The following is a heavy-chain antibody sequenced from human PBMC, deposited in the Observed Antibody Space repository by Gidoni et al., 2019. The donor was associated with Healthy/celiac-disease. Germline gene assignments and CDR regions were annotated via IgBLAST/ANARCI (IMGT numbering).Heavy chain of an antibody. D-gene: IGHD1-1*01. CDR3: ARAGFRSLGTIDY. Sequence: QVQLQESGPGLVKPSQTLSLTCTVSGGSLSSGDYYWSWIRQPPGKGLEWIGYIYYSGSTYYNPSLKSRVTISVDTSKNQFSLKLSSVTAADTAVYYCARAGFRSLGTIDYWGQGTLVTVSS. CDR2: IYYSGST. CDR1: GGSLSSGDYY. J-gene: IGHJ4*02. V-gene: IGHV4-30-4*01.